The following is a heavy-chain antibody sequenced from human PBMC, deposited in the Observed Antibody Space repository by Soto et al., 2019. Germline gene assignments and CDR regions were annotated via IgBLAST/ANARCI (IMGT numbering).Heavy chain of an antibody. CDR1: GYTFPSYY. CDR3: ARGGGCSGGSCYYGMDV. CDR2: INPSGGST. J-gene: IGHJ6*02. Sequence: ASVKVSCKASGYTFPSYYMHWVRQAPGQGLEWMGIINPSGGSTSYAQKFQGRVTMTRDTSTSTVYMELSSLRSEDTAVYYCARGGGCSGGSCYYGMDVWGQGTTVTVSS. D-gene: IGHD2-15*01. V-gene: IGHV1-46*01.